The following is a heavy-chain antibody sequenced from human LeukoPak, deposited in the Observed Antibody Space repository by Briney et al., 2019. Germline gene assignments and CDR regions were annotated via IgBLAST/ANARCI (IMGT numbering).Heavy chain of an antibody. Sequence: GGSLRLSCAASGFTFSSYTMNWVRQAPGKGLEWVSSITSSSSYIYYADSVKGRFTISRDNSKNTLYLEMNSLRAEDTAVYYCAKDIGSYYDYWGQGILVTVSS. CDR1: GFTFSSYT. CDR2: ITSSSSYI. V-gene: IGHV3-21*01. J-gene: IGHJ4*02. CDR3: AKDIGSYYDY. D-gene: IGHD3-10*01.